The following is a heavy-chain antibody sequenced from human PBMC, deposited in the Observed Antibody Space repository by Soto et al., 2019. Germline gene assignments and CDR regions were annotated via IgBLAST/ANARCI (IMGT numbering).Heavy chain of an antibody. V-gene: IGHV1-18*01. CDR2: ISAYNGNT. CDR3: SREVEMDLRVNWFDP. D-gene: IGHD3-10*01. CDR1: GYTFTSYG. Sequence: QVQLVQSGAEVKKPGASVKVSCKASGYTFTSYGISWVRQAPGQGLEWMGWISAYNGNTNYAQKLQGRVTMTTDTATSTAYMERRSLRSDDTAVYCCSREVEMDLRVNWFDPWGQGTLVTVSS. J-gene: IGHJ5*02.